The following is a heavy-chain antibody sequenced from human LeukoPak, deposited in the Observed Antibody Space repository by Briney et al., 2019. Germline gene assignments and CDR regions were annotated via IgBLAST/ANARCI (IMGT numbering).Heavy chain of an antibody. CDR1: GGTFSSYA. CDR3: ARARRYSSSEFDY. CDR2: IIPIFGTA. V-gene: IGHV1-69*01. D-gene: IGHD6-6*01. J-gene: IGHJ4*02. Sequence: SVKVSCKASGGTFSSYAISWVRQAPGQGLEWVGGIIPIFGTASYAQKFQGRVTITADESTSTAYMELSSLRSEDTAVYYCARARRYSSSEFDYWGQGTLVTVSS.